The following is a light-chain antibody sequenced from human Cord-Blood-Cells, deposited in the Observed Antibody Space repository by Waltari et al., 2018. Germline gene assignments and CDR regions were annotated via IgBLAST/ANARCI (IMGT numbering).Light chain of an antibody. Sequence: QSALTQPASVSGSPGPSITISCTGTSSDVGSYHLVSWYQQHPSKAPKLMIYEGSKRPSGVSNRFSGSKSGNTASLTISGLQAEDEADYYCCSYAGSSTWVFGGGTKLTVL. J-gene: IGLJ3*02. CDR3: CSYAGSSTWV. V-gene: IGLV2-23*01. CDR2: EGS. CDR1: SSDVGSYHL.